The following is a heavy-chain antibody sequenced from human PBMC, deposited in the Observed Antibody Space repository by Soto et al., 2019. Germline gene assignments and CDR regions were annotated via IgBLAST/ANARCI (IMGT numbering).Heavy chain of an antibody. V-gene: IGHV3-23*01. J-gene: IGHJ5*02. CDR3: ARQKSPEGWFDP. CDR2: VTVTGGST. CDR1: AISFNTYG. Sequence: EVEMLESGGGLVQPGGSLRLSCAASAISFNTYGVTWVRQAPGKGLEWVSTVTVTGGSTYYVDSVKGRFTISRDRSNYTVSLLLNSLRVEDTAIYYCARQKSPEGWFDPWGQGTLVTVSS.